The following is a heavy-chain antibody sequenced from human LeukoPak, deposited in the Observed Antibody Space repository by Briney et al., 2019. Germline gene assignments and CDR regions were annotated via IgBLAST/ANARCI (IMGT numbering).Heavy chain of an antibody. V-gene: IGHV4-59*08. CDR2: IYYSGST. CDR3: TRLSLDTTTPNWYFDL. D-gene: IGHD5-18*01. CDR1: GGSLRRYY. Sequence: AETLSLTCTVSGGSLRRYYSIWIWQPPGKGLEYLGYIYYSGSTNYNPSLKSRVTISVDTSKNQFSLKLSSVTAADTAVYYCTRLSLDTTTPNWYFDLWGRGTVVTVSS. J-gene: IGHJ2*01.